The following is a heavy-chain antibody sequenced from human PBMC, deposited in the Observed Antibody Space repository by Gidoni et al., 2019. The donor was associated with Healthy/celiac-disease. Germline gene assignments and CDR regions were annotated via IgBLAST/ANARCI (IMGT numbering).Heavy chain of an antibody. CDR1: GFTFSSYW. J-gene: IGHJ4*02. D-gene: IGHD3-22*01. Sequence: EVQLVESGGGLVLPGGSRRLSCTASGFTFSSYWMHWVRQAPGKGLVWVSRINNDGSGTSSADSVRGRFTISRDNAKNTLYLQMNSLRAEDTAVYYCARDYYDSSVPFDYWGQGTLVTVSS. CDR3: ARDYYDSSVPFDY. V-gene: IGHV3-74*01. CDR2: INNDGSGT.